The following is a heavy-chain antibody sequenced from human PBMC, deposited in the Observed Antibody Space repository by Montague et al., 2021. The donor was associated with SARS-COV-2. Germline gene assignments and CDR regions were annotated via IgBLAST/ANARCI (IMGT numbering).Heavy chain of an antibody. D-gene: IGHD3-9*01. CDR1: GDSISSGGYF. CDR3: ARSRDWYLGN. Sequence: SETRSLTCTVSGDSISSGGYFWGWIRQPPGKGLEWIASIHIGGTSYLNPSLRSRVTISIDSSKNQFSLNVTSVTAADTAVYFCARSRDWYLGNWGQGTLATVAS. J-gene: IGHJ4*02. CDR2: IHIGGTS. V-gene: IGHV4-39*07.